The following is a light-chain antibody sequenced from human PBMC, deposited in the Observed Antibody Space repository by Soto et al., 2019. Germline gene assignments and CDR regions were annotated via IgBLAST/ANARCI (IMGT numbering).Light chain of an antibody. CDR1: QSVSSSL. CDR2: GAS. CDR3: QQYGRSPPIT. J-gene: IGKJ5*01. Sequence: EIVLTQSPGTLSLSPGERATLSCRASQSVSSSLLAWFQQKPGQAPRLLIYGASTRATGIPDRFSGSGSGTDFTLTISRLEPEDFAVYFCQQYGRSPPITFDQGTRLEIK. V-gene: IGKV3-20*01.